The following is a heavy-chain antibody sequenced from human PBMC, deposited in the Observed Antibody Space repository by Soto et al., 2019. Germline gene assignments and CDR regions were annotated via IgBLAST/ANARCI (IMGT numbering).Heavy chain of an antibody. CDR3: ARDPRSSSWFDY. CDR1: GDTFSSYS. V-gene: IGHV1-69*08. J-gene: IGHJ4*02. D-gene: IGHD6-13*01. CDR2: IIPILGRP. Sequence: SVKVSCKASGDTFSSYSISWVRQAPGQGLEWMGRIIPILGRPKYAQQFQGRVTITADKSTSTVYMEMSSLRSEDTAVYYCARDPRSSSWFDYWGQGTLITVSS.